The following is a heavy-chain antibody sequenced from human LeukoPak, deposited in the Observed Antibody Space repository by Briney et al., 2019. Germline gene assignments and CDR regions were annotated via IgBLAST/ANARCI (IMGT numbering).Heavy chain of an antibody. V-gene: IGHV3-21*01. CDR1: GFTFSSYS. CDR3: ARDLGGSIAAHPDFAFDI. J-gene: IGHJ3*02. D-gene: IGHD6-6*01. Sequence: PGGSLRLSCAASGFTFSSYSMNWVRQAPGKGLEWVSSISSSSSYIYYADSVKGRFTISRDNAKNSLYLQMNSLRAEDTAVYYCARDLGGSIAAHPDFAFDIWGQGTMVTVSS. CDR2: ISSSSSYI.